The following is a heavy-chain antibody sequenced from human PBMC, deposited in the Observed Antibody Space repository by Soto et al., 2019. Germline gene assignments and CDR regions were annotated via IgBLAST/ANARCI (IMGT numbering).Heavy chain of an antibody. J-gene: IGHJ4*02. CDR3: ARDTSPRRADY. CDR2: IKQDGSVT. CDR1: GFTFSSYW. D-gene: IGHD2-2*01. Sequence: EVQVVESGGGLVQPGGSLRLSCAASGFTFSSYWMSWFRQAPGKGLEWVANIKQDGSVTYYVDSVKGRFTVSRDNAKNSLYLQMNSLRVDDTAVYYCARDTSPRRADYWGQGTLVSVSS. V-gene: IGHV3-7*01.